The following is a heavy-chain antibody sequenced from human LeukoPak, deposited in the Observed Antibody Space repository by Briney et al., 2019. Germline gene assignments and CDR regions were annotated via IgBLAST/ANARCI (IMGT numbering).Heavy chain of an antibody. CDR2: IKQDGSEK. J-gene: IGHJ4*02. D-gene: IGHD2-8*01. CDR1: GFTISDYW. Sequence: PGGSLRLSCAASGFTISDYWMSWVRQAPGKGLEWVANIKQDGSEKFYVDSVKGRFTISRDNAKISLYLQMNSLRAEDTAVYYCARDRRPSVYQGIDYWGQGTLVTVSS. V-gene: IGHV3-7*01. CDR3: ARDRRPSVYQGIDY.